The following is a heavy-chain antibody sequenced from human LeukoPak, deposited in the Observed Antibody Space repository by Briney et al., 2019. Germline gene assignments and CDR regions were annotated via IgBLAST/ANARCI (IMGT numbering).Heavy chain of an antibody. V-gene: IGHV4-34*01. D-gene: IGHD3-3*01. CDR2: INHSGST. J-gene: IGHJ4*02. Sequence: SETLSLTCAVYGGSFSGYYSGWIRTPPGKGVECIGEINHSGSTNYNPSLKSRVTISVDTSKNQFSLKLSSVTAADTAVYYCARGRKVLRFLEWPLPFDYWGQGTLVTVSS. CDR1: GGSFSGYY. CDR3: ARGRKVLRFLEWPLPFDY.